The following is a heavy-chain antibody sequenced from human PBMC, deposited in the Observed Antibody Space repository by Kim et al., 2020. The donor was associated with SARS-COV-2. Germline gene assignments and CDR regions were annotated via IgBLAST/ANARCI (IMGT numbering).Heavy chain of an antibody. CDR3: ARNTLGGSSPVGYYYYGMDV. CDR1: GFTFSSYW. Sequence: GGSLRLSCAASGFTFSSYWMSWVRQAPGKGLEWVANIKQDGSEKYYVDSVKGRFTISRDNAKNSLYLQMNSLRAEDTAVYYCARNTLGGSSPVGYYYYGMDVWGQGTTVTVSS. V-gene: IGHV3-7*01. CDR2: IKQDGSEK. D-gene: IGHD1-26*01. J-gene: IGHJ6*02.